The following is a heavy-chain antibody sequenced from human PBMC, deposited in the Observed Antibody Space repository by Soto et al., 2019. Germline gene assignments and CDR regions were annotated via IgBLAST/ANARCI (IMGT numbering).Heavy chain of an antibody. CDR2: IYRGGDT. CDR3: ARGDDSSGYSAFDI. Sequence: EVQLMESGGGLVQPGGSLRLSCVASGFTVSSNYMSWVRQAPGKGLEWLSIIYRGGDTYYADSVNVRFTISRDNSKNTLYLQMNSLRADDTAVYYCARGDDSSGYSAFDIWGQGTMVTVSS. V-gene: IGHV3-66*01. CDR1: GFTVSSNY. J-gene: IGHJ3*02. D-gene: IGHD3-22*01.